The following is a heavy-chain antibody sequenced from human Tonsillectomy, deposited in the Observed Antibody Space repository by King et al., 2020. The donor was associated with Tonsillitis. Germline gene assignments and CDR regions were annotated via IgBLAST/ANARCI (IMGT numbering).Heavy chain of an antibody. CDR2: IYPGDSDT. CDR3: ARGGMPRGYSYGYSYYYMDV. V-gene: IGHV5-51*01. CDR1: GYSFTSYW. J-gene: IGHJ6*03. Sequence: QLVQSGAEVKKTGESLKISCKGSGYSFTSYWIGWVRQMPGKGLERMGIIYPGDSDTKSSPSFYGQVTTSAAQSISPPYLRVSSLKASDTAMYYCARGGMPRGYSYGYSYYYMDVWGKGTTVTVSS. D-gene: IGHD5-18*01.